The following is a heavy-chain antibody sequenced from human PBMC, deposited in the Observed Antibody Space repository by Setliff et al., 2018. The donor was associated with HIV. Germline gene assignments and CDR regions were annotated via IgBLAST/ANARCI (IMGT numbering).Heavy chain of an antibody. CDR3: AREGLRPGDFQH. Sequence: ASVKVSCKASGGTFSSYAISWVRQAPGQGLEWMGGIIPIFGTANYAQKFQGRVTITTDESTSTAYMELSRLRSDDTAVYYCAREGLRPGDFQHWGQGTLVTVSS. CDR2: IIPIFGTA. CDR1: GGTFSSYA. J-gene: IGHJ1*01. V-gene: IGHV1-69*05. D-gene: IGHD5-12*01.